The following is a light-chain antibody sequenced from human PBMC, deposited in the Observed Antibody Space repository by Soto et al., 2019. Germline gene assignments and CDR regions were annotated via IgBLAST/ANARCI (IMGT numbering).Light chain of an antibody. CDR1: SSDVGAYNY. CDR2: EVT. V-gene: IGLV2-14*01. CDR3: QSFDKYLSAVV. Sequence: QSVLTQPASVSGSPGQSITISCTGTSSDVGAYNYVSWYQHHPGKVPKLLIYEVTNRPSGVSDRFSGSKSGNTASLTISGLQAEDEADYYCQSFDKYLSAVVFGGGTKLTVL. J-gene: IGLJ2*01.